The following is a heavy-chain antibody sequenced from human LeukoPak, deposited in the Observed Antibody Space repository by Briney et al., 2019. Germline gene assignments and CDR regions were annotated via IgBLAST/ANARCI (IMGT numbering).Heavy chain of an antibody. V-gene: IGHV4-39*01. CDR1: GCSISSSSYY. D-gene: IGHD3-10*01. Sequence: SETLSLTCTVSGCSISSSSYYWGWIRQPPGKGLEWIGSIYYSGSTYYNPSLKSRVTISVDTSKNQFSLKLSSVTAADTAVYYCARHDVTMVRGVIMGYMDVWGKGTTVTISS. J-gene: IGHJ6*03. CDR3: ARHDVTMVRGVIMGYMDV. CDR2: IYYSGST.